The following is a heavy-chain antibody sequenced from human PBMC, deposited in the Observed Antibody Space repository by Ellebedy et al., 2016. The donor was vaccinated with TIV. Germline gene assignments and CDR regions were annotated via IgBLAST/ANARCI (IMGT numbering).Heavy chain of an antibody. Sequence: GESLKISCAASGLTVSSSYMNWVRQAPGKGLEWVSGISAGGNTYYADSVKGRFTISRNDSKNTLYLQMNSLRAEDTANYYCAREAGTSGWYSGFQHWGQGTLVTVSS. D-gene: IGHD6-19*01. V-gene: IGHV3-53*01. CDR3: AREAGTSGWYSGFQH. CDR2: ISAGGNT. J-gene: IGHJ1*01. CDR1: GLTVSSSY.